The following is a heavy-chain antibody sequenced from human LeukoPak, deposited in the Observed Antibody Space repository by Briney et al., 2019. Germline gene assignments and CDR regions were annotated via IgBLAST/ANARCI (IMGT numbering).Heavy chain of an antibody. J-gene: IGHJ4*02. CDR2: MNQLGNEK. CDR1: KFTFSSYW. CDR3: AGGTYYYEF. D-gene: IGHD3-16*01. V-gene: IGHV3-7*04. Sequence: GGSLRLSCAASKFTFSSYWMSWVRQAPGKGLEWVAYMNQLGNEKNYLDSVKGRFTISRDNAKNSLYLQMTSLRTEDTAVYYCAGGTYYYEFWGQGTLVTVSS.